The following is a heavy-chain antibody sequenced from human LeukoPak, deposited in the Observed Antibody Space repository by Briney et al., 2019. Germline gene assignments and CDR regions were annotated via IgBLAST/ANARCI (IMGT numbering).Heavy chain of an antibody. Sequence: GSSVTVSCTSSGGTFSFYAISWVRPAPGQGLEWVGRIIPILGIANYAQNFQGRVTITRDTSASTAYMELSSLRSEDTAVYYCARVASSGYYYDYWGQGTLVTVSS. CDR2: IIPILGIA. CDR1: GGTFSFYA. CDR3: ARVASSGYYYDY. J-gene: IGHJ4*02. D-gene: IGHD3-22*01. V-gene: IGHV1-69*04.